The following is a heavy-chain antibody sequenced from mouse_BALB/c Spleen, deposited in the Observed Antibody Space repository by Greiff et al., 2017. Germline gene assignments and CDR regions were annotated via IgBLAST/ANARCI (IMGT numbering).Heavy chain of an antibody. CDR3: TRENYYGSPWFAY. V-gene: IGHV5-6-4*01. CDR2: ISSGGSYT. CDR1: GFTFSSYT. Sequence: DVKLVESGGGLVKPGGSLKLSCAASGFTFSSYTMSWVRQTPEKRLEWVATISSGGSYTYYPDSVKGRFTISRDNAKNTLYLQMSSLKSEDTAMYYCTRENYYGSPWFAYWGQGTLVTVSA. J-gene: IGHJ3*01. D-gene: IGHD1-1*01.